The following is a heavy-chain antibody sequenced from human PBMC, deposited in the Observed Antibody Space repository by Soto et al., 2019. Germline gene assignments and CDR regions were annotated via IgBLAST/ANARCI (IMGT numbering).Heavy chain of an antibody. V-gene: IGHV1-18*01. Sequence: QVQLVQSGAEVKKPGASVKVSCKASGYTFTSYGISWVRQAPGQGLEWMGWISAYNGNTNYAQKLQGRATMTPATSTSTAYMELRSLRSDDTAVYYCVVAAQPYYFDYWGQGTLVTVSS. D-gene: IGHD2-15*01. CDR1: GYTFTSYG. CDR2: ISAYNGNT. J-gene: IGHJ4*02. CDR3: VVAAQPYYFDY.